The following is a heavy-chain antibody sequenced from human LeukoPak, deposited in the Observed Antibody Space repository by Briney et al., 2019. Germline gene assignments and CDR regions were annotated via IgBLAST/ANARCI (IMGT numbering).Heavy chain of an antibody. CDR1: GSTLTTYW. CDR3: ARGGSYSLYYYYMDV. CDR2: INSDGSST. Sequence: SGRSLRLSWAASGSTLTTYWMHWVRQAPGKGLVWVSRINSDGSSTSYADSVKGRFTISRDNAKNTLYLQMNSLRAEDTAAYYCARGGSYSLYYYYMDVWGKGTTVTVSS. D-gene: IGHD1-26*01. V-gene: IGHV3-74*01. J-gene: IGHJ6*03.